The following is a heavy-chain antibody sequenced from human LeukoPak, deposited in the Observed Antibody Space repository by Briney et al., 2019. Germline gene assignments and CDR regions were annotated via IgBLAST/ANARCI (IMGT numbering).Heavy chain of an antibody. CDR1: GFTVSSNY. CDR2: IYSGGST. Sequence: GGSLRHSCSASGFTVSSNYMSWVRQAPGKGLEWVSVIYSGGSTYYADSVKGRFTISRDNSKNTLYLQMNSLRAEDTAVYYCARAEGLLEWLLPDDYWGQGTLVTVSS. J-gene: IGHJ4*02. V-gene: IGHV3-66*02. CDR3: ARAEGLLEWLLPDDY. D-gene: IGHD3-3*01.